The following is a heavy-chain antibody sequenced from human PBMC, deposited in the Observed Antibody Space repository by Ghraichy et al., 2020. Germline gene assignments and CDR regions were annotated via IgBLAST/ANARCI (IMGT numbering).Heavy chain of an antibody. V-gene: IGHV3-49*03. Sequence: GGSLRLSCTASGFTFGDYAMSWFRQAPGKGLEWVGFIRSKAYGGTTEYAASVKGRFTISRDDSKSIAYLQMNSLKTEDTAVYYCTRHSYGDYGGWRRTDYWGQGTLVTVSS. J-gene: IGHJ4*02. CDR3: TRHSYGDYGGWRRTDY. CDR2: IRSKAYGGTT. CDR1: GFTFGDYA. D-gene: IGHD4-17*01.